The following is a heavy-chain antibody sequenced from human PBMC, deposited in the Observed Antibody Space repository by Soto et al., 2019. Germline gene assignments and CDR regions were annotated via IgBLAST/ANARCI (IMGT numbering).Heavy chain of an antibody. D-gene: IGHD6-13*01. V-gene: IGHV1-18*01. Sequence: ASVKVSCKASGYTFTSYGISWVRQAPGQGLEWMGWISAYNGNTNYAQKLQGRVTMTTDTSTSTAYMELRSLRSDDTAVYYCARSYGSSWTYGGWYFQHWGQGTLVTVSS. CDR3: ARSYGSSWTYGGWYFQH. CDR1: GYTFTSYG. J-gene: IGHJ1*01. CDR2: ISAYNGNT.